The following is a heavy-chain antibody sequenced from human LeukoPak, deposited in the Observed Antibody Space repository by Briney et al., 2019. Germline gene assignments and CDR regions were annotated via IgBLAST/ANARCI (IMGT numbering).Heavy chain of an antibody. V-gene: IGHV3-30*02. D-gene: IGHD3-22*01. CDR3: ARRGYHDSSGYDY. Sequence: PGGSLRLPCAASGFTFSSYGMHWVRQAPGKGLEWVAFIRYDGSNKYYADSVKGRFTISRDNSKNTLHLPMDSLRARDTAVYYCARRGYHDSSGYDYWGQGTLVTVSS. CDR2: IRYDGSNK. J-gene: IGHJ4*02. CDR1: GFTFSSYG.